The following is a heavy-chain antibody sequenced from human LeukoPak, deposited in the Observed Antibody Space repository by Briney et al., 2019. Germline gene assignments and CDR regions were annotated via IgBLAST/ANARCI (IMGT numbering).Heavy chain of an antibody. D-gene: IGHD4-23*01. CDR1: GFTFSSYA. Sequence: PGGSLRLSCAAAGFTFSSYAMSWVRQAPGKGLEWVSAISGSGGSTYYADSVKGRFTISRDDSKNTLYLQMNSLRAEDTAVYQCAEVFFGTTEVTPVFDYWGQGTLVTVSS. V-gene: IGHV3-23*01. CDR3: AEVFFGTTEVTPVFDY. CDR2: ISGSGGST. J-gene: IGHJ4*02.